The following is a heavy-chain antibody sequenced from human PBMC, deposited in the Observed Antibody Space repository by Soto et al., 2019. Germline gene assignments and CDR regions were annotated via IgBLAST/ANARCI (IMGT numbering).Heavy chain of an antibody. Sequence: AAVKVSCKASGGTFSSYAISWVRQAPGQGLEWMGGIIPIFGTANYAQKFQGRVTITADESTSTAYMELSSLRSEDTAVYYCARQHIVVVTAAVPLLDIWGQGTMVTVSS. J-gene: IGHJ3*02. V-gene: IGHV1-69*13. D-gene: IGHD2-21*02. CDR2: IIPIFGTA. CDR1: GGTFSSYA. CDR3: ARQHIVVVTAAVPLLDI.